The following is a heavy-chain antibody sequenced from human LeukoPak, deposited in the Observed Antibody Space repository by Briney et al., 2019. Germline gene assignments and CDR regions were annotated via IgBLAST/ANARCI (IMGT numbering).Heavy chain of an antibody. Sequence: SETLSLTCGVSGGSFSGSYWGWVRQPPGKGLEWIGEINLSGSTNYNSSLTSRVTISLDTSKNQFSLNLRSVTTADTAVYYCARVSISLFGAVTAHLDSWGQGTLVAVSS. D-gene: IGHD3-3*01. CDR3: ARVSISLFGAVTAHLDS. V-gene: IGHV4-34*01. J-gene: IGHJ4*02. CDR2: INLSGST. CDR1: GGSFSGSY.